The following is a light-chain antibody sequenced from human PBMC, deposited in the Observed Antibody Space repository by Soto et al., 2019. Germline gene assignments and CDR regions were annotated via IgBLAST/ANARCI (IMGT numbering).Light chain of an antibody. CDR2: DAS. V-gene: IGKV3-11*01. CDR1: QSVSSH. J-gene: IGKJ5*01. CDR3: QQGGNWPLT. Sequence: IVLTQSTATLSLSPGERATVSCRASQSVSSHLAWYQQKRGQAPRLLIYDASSRASGIPARFSGSGSGTDFTLTISSREPEDFAVYYCQQGGNWPLTFGQGTRLE.